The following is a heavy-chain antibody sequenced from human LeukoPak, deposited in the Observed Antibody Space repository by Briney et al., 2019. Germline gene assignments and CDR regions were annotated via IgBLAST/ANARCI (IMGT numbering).Heavy chain of an antibody. J-gene: IGHJ6*03. CDR3: ARDGWVCSSTSCPRRDYYMDV. CDR1: GYTFTGYY. D-gene: IGHD2-2*01. CDR2: INPNSGGT. V-gene: IGHV1-2*02. Sequence: ASVKVSCKASGYTFTGYYMHWVRQAPGQGLEWMGWINPNSGGTNYAQKFQGRVTMTRDTSISTAYMELSRLRSDDTAVYYCARDGWVCSSTSCPRRDYYMDVWGKGTTVTVSS.